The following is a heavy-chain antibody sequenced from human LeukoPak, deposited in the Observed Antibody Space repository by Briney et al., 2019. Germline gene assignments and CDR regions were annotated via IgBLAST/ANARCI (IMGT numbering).Heavy chain of an antibody. CDR3: ARWLRGYNDWFDP. Sequence: ASVKASCKTSGYTFNTYGIIWVRQAHGQGLEWIVWISAYNGNTNYAQNVQGRVTMTTDTSTSTAYMELRSLRSDDTALYYCARWLRGYNDWFDPWGQGTLVTVSS. CDR2: ISAYNGNT. V-gene: IGHV1-18*01. CDR1: GYTFNTYG. D-gene: IGHD3-22*01. J-gene: IGHJ5*02.